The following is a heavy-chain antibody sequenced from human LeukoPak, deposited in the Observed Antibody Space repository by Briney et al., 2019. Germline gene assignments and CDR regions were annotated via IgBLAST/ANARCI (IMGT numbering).Heavy chain of an antibody. J-gene: IGHJ6*03. Sequence: GGSLRLSCAASGFTFSSYAMHWVRQAPGKGLEWVAVISYDGSNKYYADSVKGRFTISRDNSKNTLYLQMNSLRAEDTAVYYCARGTGRDYYYYMYVWGKGTTVTVSS. CDR1: GFTFSSYA. CDR2: ISYDGSNK. D-gene: IGHD1-14*01. V-gene: IGHV3-30-3*01. CDR3: ARGTGRDYYYYMYV.